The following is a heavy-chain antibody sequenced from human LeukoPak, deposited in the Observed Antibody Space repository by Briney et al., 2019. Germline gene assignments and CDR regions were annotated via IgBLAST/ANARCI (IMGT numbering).Heavy chain of an antibody. D-gene: IGHD1-26*01. CDR2: FYHSGST. J-gene: IGHJ4*02. CDR3: ARVRRVGATPFDY. Sequence: SETLSLTCTVSGGSISSGSYYWSWIRQPPGKGLEWIGSFYHSGSTYYNPSLKSRVTISLDTSKNQFSLKLSSVTAADTAVYYCARVRRVGATPFDYWGQGTLVTVSS. CDR1: GGSISSGSYY. V-gene: IGHV4-39*07.